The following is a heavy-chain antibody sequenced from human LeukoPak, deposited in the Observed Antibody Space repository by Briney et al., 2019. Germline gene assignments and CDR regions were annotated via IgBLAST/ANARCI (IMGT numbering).Heavy chain of an antibody. V-gene: IGHV5-51*01. CDR3: ARPLAAAGTGEDAFDI. Sequence: GESLKISCKGSGYSFTSYWIGWVRQMPGKGLEWMGIIYPGDSDTRYSPSFQGQVTISADKSISTAYLQWSSLKASDTAMYYYARPLAAAGTGEDAFDIWGQGTMVTVSS. CDR2: IYPGDSDT. J-gene: IGHJ3*02. D-gene: IGHD6-13*01. CDR1: GYSFTSYW.